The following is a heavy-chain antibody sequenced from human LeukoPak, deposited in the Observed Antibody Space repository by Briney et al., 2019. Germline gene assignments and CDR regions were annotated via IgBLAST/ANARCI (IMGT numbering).Heavy chain of an antibody. Sequence: GGSLRLSCAASGFTFSSYAMSWVRQAPGEGLEWVSAIRGSGGSTFYADSVKGRFTISRDNSKNSVYLQMNSLRAKDTAVYYCAKNFVYCRSTSCYYYYYGMDVWGQGTTVTVSS. V-gene: IGHV3-23*01. D-gene: IGHD2-2*01. J-gene: IGHJ6*02. CDR3: AKNFVYCRSTSCYYYYYGMDV. CDR1: GFTFSSYA. CDR2: IRGSGGST.